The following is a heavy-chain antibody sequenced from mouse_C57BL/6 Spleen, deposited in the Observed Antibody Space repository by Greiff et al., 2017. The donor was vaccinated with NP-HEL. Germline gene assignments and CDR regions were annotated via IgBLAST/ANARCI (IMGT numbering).Heavy chain of an antibody. CDR2: IDPENGDT. J-gene: IGHJ2*01. V-gene: IGHV14-4*01. D-gene: IGHD1-1*01. Sequence: EVKLMESGAELVRPGASVKLSCTASGFNIKDDYMHWVKQRPEQGLEWIGWIDPENGDTEYASKFQGKATITADTSSNTAYLQLSSLTSEDTAVYYCTTGVTTVVANYFDYWGQGTTLTVSS. CDR1: GFNIKDDY. CDR3: TTGVTTVVANYFDY.